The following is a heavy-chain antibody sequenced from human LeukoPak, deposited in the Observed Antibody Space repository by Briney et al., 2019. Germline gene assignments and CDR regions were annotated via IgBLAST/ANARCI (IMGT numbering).Heavy chain of an antibody. J-gene: IGHJ4*02. CDR3: ARAPYDSSGYHFDY. D-gene: IGHD3-22*01. CDR1: GFTFSTYS. Sequence: GGSLRLSCAASGFTFSTYSMSWVRQAPGKGLEWVANIKQDGSEKYYVDSVKGRFTISRDNAKNSLYLQMNSLRAEDTAVYYCARAPYDSSGYHFDYWGQGTLVTVSS. CDR2: IKQDGSEK. V-gene: IGHV3-7*01.